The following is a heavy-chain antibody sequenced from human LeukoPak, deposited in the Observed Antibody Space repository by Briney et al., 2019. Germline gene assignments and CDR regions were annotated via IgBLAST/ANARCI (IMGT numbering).Heavy chain of an antibody. CDR2: INPNSGGT. CDR3: ARDQEMATTDGFFDY. D-gene: IGHD5-24*01. J-gene: IGHJ4*02. V-gene: IGHV1-2*02. CDR1: GYTFTGYY. Sequence: ASVKASCKASGYTFTGYYMHWVRQAPGQGLEWMGWINPNSGGTNYAQKFQGRVTMTRDTSISTAYMELSRLRSDDTAVYYCARDQEMATTDGFFDYWGQGTLVTVSS.